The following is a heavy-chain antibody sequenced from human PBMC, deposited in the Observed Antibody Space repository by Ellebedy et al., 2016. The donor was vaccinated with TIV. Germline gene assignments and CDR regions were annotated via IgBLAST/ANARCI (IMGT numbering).Heavy chain of an antibody. CDR2: INWNGGST. J-gene: IGHJ6*02. D-gene: IGHD3-22*01. CDR1: GFTFDDYG. Sequence: GESLKISCAASGFTFDDYGMSWVRQAPGKGLEWVSGINWNGGSTGYADSVKGRFTISRDNAKNSLYLQMNSLRAEDTALYYCASHYYDSSGSIFMDVWGQGTTVTVSS. CDR3: ASHYYDSSGSIFMDV. V-gene: IGHV3-20*04.